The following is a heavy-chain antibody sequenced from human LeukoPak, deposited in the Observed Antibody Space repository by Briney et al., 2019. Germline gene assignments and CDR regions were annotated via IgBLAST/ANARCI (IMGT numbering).Heavy chain of an antibody. CDR3: ARGGSSGWYNNYNWFDP. CDR2: IYTSGST. V-gene: IGHV4-4*07. Sequence: SETLSLTCTVSGGSISSYYWSWIRQPAGKGLEWIGRIYTSGSTNYNPSLKSRVTMSVDTSKNQFSLKLNSVTAADAAVYYCARGGSSGWYNNYNWFDPWGQGTLVTVSS. CDR1: GGSISSYY. J-gene: IGHJ5*02. D-gene: IGHD6-19*01.